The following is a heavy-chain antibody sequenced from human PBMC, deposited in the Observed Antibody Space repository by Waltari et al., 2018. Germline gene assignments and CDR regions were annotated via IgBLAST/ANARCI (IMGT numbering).Heavy chain of an antibody. J-gene: IGHJ4*02. CDR2: ISGRGGST. CDR3: AKDPKAVAGTPY. CDR1: GFTFSSYA. D-gene: IGHD6-19*01. V-gene: IGHV3-23*01. Sequence: EVQLLESGGGLVQPGGSLRLSCAASGFTFSSYAMSWVRQAPGNGVEWVEAISGRGGSTYNADSAKGRFTIARDNAKNTLYLQMNSLRAEDTAVYYCAKDPKAVAGTPYWGQGTLVTVSS.